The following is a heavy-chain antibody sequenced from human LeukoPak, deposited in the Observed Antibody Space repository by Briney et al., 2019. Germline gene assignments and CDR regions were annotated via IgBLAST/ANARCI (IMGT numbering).Heavy chain of an antibody. CDR2: ISGSGGST. J-gene: IGHJ4*02. V-gene: IGHV3-23*01. CDR3: AKDSPSYYDSRPVDY. CDR1: GFTFSSYG. D-gene: IGHD3-22*01. Sequence: QSGGSLRLSCAASGFTFSSYGMSWVRQAPGKGLEWVSAISGSGGSTYYADSVKGRFTISRDNSKNALYLQMNSLRAEDTAVYYCAKDSPSYYDSRPVDYWGQGTLVTVSS.